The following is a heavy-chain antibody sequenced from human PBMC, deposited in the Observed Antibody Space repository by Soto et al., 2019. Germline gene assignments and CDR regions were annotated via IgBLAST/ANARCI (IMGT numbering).Heavy chain of an antibody. D-gene: IGHD3-22*01. V-gene: IGHV3-53*01. CDR3: ARDRVESGYPEYFQH. CDR2: IYSGGST. J-gene: IGHJ1*01. CDR1: GFTVSRNY. Sequence: EVQLVESGGGLIQPGGSLRLSCAASGFTVSRNYMSWVRQAPGKGLEWGSVIYSGGSTYYADSVKGRFTISRDNSKNTLYLQMNSLRAEDTAVYYCARDRVESGYPEYFQHWGQGTLVTVSS.